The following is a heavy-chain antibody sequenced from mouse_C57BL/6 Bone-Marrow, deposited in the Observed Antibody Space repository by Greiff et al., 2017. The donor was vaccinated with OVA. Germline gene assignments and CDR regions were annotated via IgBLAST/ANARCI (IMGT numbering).Heavy chain of an antibody. D-gene: IGHD2-4*01. CDR2: SRNKANDYTT. CDR3: ARDAGDYDGYAMDY. Sequence: EVKLMESGGGLVQSGRSLRLSCATSGFTFSDFYMEWVRQAPGKGLEWIAASRNKANDYTTEYSASVKGRFIVSRDTSQSILYLQMNALRAEDTAIYYCARDAGDYDGYAMDYWGQGTSVTVSS. J-gene: IGHJ4*01. CDR1: GFTFSDFY. V-gene: IGHV7-1*01.